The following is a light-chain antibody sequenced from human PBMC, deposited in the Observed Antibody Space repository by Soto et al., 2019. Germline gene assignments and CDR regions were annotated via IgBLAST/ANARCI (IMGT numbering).Light chain of an antibody. J-gene: IGLJ2*01. CDR3: QSYGSSLSGSNV. V-gene: IGLV1-40*01. Sequence: QPVLTQPPSVSGAPGQRVTISCTGSSSNIGAGYDVHWYQQLPGTAPKLLIYGNNNRPSGVPDRFSGSKSGTSASLAITGLQAEDEADYYCQSYGSSLSGSNVFGGGTKVTVL. CDR2: GNN. CDR1: SSNIGAGYD.